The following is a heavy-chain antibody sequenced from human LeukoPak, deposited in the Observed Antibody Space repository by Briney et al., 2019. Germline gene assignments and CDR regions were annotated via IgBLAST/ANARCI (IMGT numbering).Heavy chain of an antibody. J-gene: IGHJ4*02. Sequence: PGGSLRLSCAASGFTFSSYGMHWVRQAPGKGLEWVAVISYDGSDKYYADSVKGRFTISRDNSKRTLYLQMSSLKTEDTAVYYCAKDLRATRLFYYFDYWGRGTLVTVSS. V-gene: IGHV3-30*18. CDR2: ISYDGSDK. CDR3: AKDLRATRLFYYFDY. CDR1: GFTFSSYG. D-gene: IGHD6-6*01.